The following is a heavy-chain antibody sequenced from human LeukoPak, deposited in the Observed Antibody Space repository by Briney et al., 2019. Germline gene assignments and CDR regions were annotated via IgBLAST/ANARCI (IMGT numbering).Heavy chain of an antibody. D-gene: IGHD1-14*01. J-gene: IGHJ4*02. CDR3: ARSGRSNQPYDY. CDR1: GFIFSSHC. Sequence: GGSLRLSCAASGFIFSSHCMHWVRQAPGKGLIWISRINTDGSSTTYADSVKGRFTVSRDNAKNTLYLQMNSLRAEDTAVYFCARSGRSNQPYDYWGQGILVTVSS. CDR2: INTDGSST. V-gene: IGHV3-74*01.